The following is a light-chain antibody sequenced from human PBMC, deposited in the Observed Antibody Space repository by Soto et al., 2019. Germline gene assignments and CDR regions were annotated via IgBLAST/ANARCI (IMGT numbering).Light chain of an antibody. CDR1: SGNIASNY. CDR2: EDK. V-gene: IGLV6-57*01. Sequence: NFMLTQPHSVSESPGKTVTISCTRSSGNIASNYVQWYQQRPGSSPTTVIYEDKQRPSGVPDRFSGSIDSSSNSASLTISGLKPEDEADYYCQSYDSSSWVFGGGTKLTVL. CDR3: QSYDSSSWV. J-gene: IGLJ3*02.